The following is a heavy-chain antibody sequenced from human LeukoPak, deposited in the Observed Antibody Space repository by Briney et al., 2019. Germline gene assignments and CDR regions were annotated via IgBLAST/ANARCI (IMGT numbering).Heavy chain of an antibody. J-gene: IGHJ3*02. CDR1: GGSISSGSYY. Sequence: SQTLSLTCTVSGGSISSGSYYWSWIRQPAGKGLEWIGRIYTSGSTNYNPSLKSRVTISVDTSKNQFSLKLRSVTAADTAVYYCARAHDDSSGLRLGAFDIWGQGTMVTVSS. V-gene: IGHV4-61*02. D-gene: IGHD3-22*01. CDR3: ARAHDDSSGLRLGAFDI. CDR2: IYTSGST.